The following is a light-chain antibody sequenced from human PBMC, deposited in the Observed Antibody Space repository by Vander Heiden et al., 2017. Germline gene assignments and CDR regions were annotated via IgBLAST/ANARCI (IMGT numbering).Light chain of an antibody. CDR1: LSVTTS. CDR3: QQYNNWPPWT. CDR2: GAS. J-gene: IGKJ1*01. V-gene: IGKV3-15*01. Sequence: EILMTQSPATLSVSAGERVTLSCRASLSVTTSLAWYQQKPGQPPRLLIYGASTRATGVPARFRGSGYGTEFTLTISSLQSEDFAFYFCQQYNNWPPWTFGQGTKVEIK.